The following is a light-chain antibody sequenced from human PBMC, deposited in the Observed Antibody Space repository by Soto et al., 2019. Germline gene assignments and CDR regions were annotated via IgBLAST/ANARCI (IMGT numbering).Light chain of an antibody. V-gene: IGLV1-40*01. Sequence: QSVLTQPPSVSGAPGQRVTISCTGSSSNIGAGYHVHWYQQLPGAAPKLLIFGDSNRPSGVPDRFSGSKSGTSASLAITGLQADDEADYYCSSYTGGNPSYVFGTGTKVTVL. CDR3: SSYTGGNPSYV. CDR2: GDS. CDR1: SSNIGAGYH. J-gene: IGLJ1*01.